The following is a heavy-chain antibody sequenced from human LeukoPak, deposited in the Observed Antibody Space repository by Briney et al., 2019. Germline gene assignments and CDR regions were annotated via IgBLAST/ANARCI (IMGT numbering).Heavy chain of an antibody. CDR1: GFTFSSYA. J-gene: IGHJ3*02. D-gene: IGHD2-15*01. CDR3: AKDIGRVALI. V-gene: IGHV3-23*01. Sequence: GGSLRLSCAASGFTFSSYAMSWVRQAPGKGLEWVSAISGSGSTYYADSVKGRFTISRDNSKNTLYLQMNSLRAEDTAVYYCAKDIGRVALIWGQGTMVTVSS. CDR2: ISGSGST.